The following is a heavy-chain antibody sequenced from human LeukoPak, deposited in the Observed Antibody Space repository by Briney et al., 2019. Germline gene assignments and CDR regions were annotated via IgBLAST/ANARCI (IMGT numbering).Heavy chain of an antibody. D-gene: IGHD2-2*02. CDR2: ISYDGSNK. CDR1: GFTFSSYG. V-gene: IGHV3-30*03. J-gene: IGHJ4*02. CDR3: ARGSVADSIPDY. Sequence: GGSLRLSCAASGFTFSSYGMHWVRQAPGKGLEWVAVISYDGSNKYYADSVKGRFTISRDNSKNTLYLQMNSLRAEDTAVYYCARGSVADSIPDYWGQGTLVTVSS.